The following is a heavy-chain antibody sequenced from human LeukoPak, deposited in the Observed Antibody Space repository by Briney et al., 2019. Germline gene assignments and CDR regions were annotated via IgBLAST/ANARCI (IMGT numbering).Heavy chain of an antibody. CDR3: AKDLSSSGFRIDY. CDR2: IYSAGTT. V-gene: IGHV3-53*01. J-gene: IGHJ4*02. CDR1: GFTVSSNY. D-gene: IGHD6-19*01. Sequence: PGGSLRLSCAASGFTVSSNYMTWVRQAPGEGLEWVSFIYSAGTTYLADSVKGRFTISRDGSKNTVYLQMNSLRAGDTAVYYCAKDLSSSGFRIDYWGQGTLVTVSS.